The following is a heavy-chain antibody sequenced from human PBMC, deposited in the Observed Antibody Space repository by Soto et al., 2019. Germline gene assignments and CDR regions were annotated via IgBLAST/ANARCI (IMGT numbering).Heavy chain of an antibody. CDR1: GGSISSYY. V-gene: IGHV4-59*08. D-gene: IGHD5-12*01. CDR2: IYYSGST. Sequence: SETLSLTCTVSGGSISSYYCSWIRQPPGKGLEWIGYIYYSGSTNYNPSLKSRVTISVDTSRSQLSLKLSSVTAADTAVYYCAAIKWVYSGYETFFYMDVWGKGTTVTVSS. J-gene: IGHJ6*03. CDR3: AAIKWVYSGYETFFYMDV.